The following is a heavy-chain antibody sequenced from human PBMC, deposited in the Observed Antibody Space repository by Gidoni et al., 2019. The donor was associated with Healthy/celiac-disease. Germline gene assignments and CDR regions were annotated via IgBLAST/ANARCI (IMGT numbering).Heavy chain of an antibody. J-gene: IGHJ6*02. CDR1: DFPFSSHS. CDR3: ARGQVGALKHPGGMDV. V-gene: IGHV3-21*01. D-gene: IGHD1-26*01. Sequence: EVQLVESGGGLVKPGGSLSLSCAPSDFPFSSHSMNWVRQAPGKGVEWVSSISSSSSYIYYADSVKGRFTISRDNAKNSLYLQMNSLRAEDTAVYYCARGQVGALKHPGGMDVWGQGTTVTVSS. CDR2: ISSSSSYI.